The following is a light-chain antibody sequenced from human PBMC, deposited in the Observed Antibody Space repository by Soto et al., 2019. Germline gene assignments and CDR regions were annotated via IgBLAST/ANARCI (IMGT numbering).Light chain of an antibody. V-gene: IGKV1-17*01. CDR3: LQHNSYPPT. J-gene: IGKJ4*01. CDR1: QGIRND. CDR2: TAS. Sequence: DIQMTQPPSSLSASVGDRVTITCRASQGIRNDLSWYQQKPGKAPKRLIYTASSLLSGIPSRFSGSGSGTEFTLTISSLQPEDFATYYCLQHNSYPPTFGGGTKVEIK.